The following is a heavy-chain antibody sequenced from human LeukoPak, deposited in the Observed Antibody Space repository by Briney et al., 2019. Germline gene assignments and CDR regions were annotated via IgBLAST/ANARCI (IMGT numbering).Heavy chain of an antibody. V-gene: IGHV3-7*01. CDR3: ARDLAYSRLDY. CDR1: GLTFSSSW. J-gene: IGHJ4*02. D-gene: IGHD5-18*01. CDR2: INPDGNKK. Sequence: HSGGSLRLSCAVSGLTFSSSWMDWVRQARGKGLEWVASINPDGNKKYSADSVKGRFTISRDNAENSLYLQMNSLRVEDTAFYYCARDLAYSRLDYWGQGMLVTVSS.